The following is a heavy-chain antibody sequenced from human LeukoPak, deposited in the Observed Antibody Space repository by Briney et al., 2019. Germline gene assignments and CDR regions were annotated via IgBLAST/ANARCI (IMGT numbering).Heavy chain of an antibody. V-gene: IGHV1-2*02. J-gene: IGHJ4*02. CDR1: GYTLTVYY. Sequence: ASVKVSCRASGYTLTVYYMHWVRQAPGQGLEWMGWINPNTGGTNYAQKFQGRVTMTRDTSISTAYMELSRLRSDDTAVYYCARARDRQQLVPFDYWGQGTLVTVSS. CDR3: ARARDRQQLVPFDY. CDR2: INPNTGGT. D-gene: IGHD6-13*01.